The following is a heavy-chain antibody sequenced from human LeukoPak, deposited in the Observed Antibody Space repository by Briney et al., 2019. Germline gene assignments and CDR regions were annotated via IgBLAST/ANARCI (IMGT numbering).Heavy chain of an antibody. CDR3: ARLSYYDSSGYYLTAFDI. D-gene: IGHD3-22*01. J-gene: IGHJ3*02. V-gene: IGHV4-31*03. CDR1: GGSISSGGYY. CDR2: IYYSGST. Sequence: SQTLSLTCTVSGGSISSGGYYWSWLRQHPGKGLEWIGYIYYSGSTYYNPSLKSRVTISVDTSKNQFSLKLSSVTAADTAVYXXARLSYYDSSGYYLTAFDIWGQGTMVTVSS.